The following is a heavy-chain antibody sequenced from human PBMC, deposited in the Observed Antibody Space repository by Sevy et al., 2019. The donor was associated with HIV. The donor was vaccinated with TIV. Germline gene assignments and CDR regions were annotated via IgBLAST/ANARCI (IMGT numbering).Heavy chain of an antibody. D-gene: IGHD2-8*01. CDR2: LSFGCGKI. Sequence: GGSLRLSCAASGFAFYEYSMSWIRQAPGKGLEWVTTLSFGCGKINYADSVKGRFTISRDNSKDSFYLQMDNLRVEDTALYYCAREGCSRPHDYWGQGTRVTVSS. CDR1: GFAFYEYS. CDR3: AREGCSRPHDY. J-gene: IGHJ4*02. V-gene: IGHV3-23*01.